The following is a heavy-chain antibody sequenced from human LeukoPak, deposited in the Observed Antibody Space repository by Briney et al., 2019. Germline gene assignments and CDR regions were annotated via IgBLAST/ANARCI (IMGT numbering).Heavy chain of an antibody. Sequence: GGSLRLSCAASGFIFSSYSMNWVRQTPGKGLEWISYISNGSGTTYYGDSVQGRFITSRDNAKNSLHLQMNSLRAEDTGVYYCAKYRGNDYGVFDYWGQGILVTVSS. CDR2: ISNGSGTT. V-gene: IGHV3-48*01. CDR1: GFIFSSYS. J-gene: IGHJ4*02. CDR3: AKYRGNDYGVFDY. D-gene: IGHD5-12*01.